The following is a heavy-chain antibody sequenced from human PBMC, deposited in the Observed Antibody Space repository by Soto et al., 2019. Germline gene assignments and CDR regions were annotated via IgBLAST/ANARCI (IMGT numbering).Heavy chain of an antibody. CDR3: ARDPPIAVAPIVDAEYFHH. CDR2: IWYDGTNK. CDR1: GFTFSNFV. Sequence: QVPLVESGGGVVQPGRSLRLSCAASGFTFSNFVMHWVRQAPGKGLEWVAVIWYDGTNKYYADSVRGRFTISRDNSKNSLYLQINSLRAEDTAVYYCARDPPIAVAPIVDAEYFHHWGQGTLVTVSS. J-gene: IGHJ1*01. V-gene: IGHV3-33*01. D-gene: IGHD6-19*01.